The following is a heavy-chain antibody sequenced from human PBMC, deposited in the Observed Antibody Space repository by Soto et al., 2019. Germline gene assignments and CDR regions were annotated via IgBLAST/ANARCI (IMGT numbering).Heavy chain of an antibody. CDR3: AREGYYDSSGYPTLGY. V-gene: IGHV3-48*03. CDR1: GFTFSSYE. CDR2: ISSSGSTI. J-gene: IGHJ4*02. Sequence: PGGSLRLSCAASGFTFSSYEMNWVRQAPGKGLEWVSYISSSGSTIYYADSVKGRFTISRDNAKNSLYLQMNSLRAEDTAVYYCAREGYYDSSGYPTLGYWGQGTLVTAPQ. D-gene: IGHD3-22*01.